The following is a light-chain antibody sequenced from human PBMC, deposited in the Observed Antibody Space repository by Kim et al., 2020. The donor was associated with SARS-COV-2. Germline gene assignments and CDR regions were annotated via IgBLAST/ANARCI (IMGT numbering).Light chain of an antibody. CDR3: QQRTNWPIT. CDR2: EAS. CDR1: QSVSIF. V-gene: IGKV3-11*01. Sequence: EVVLTQSPATLSLSPGERVTLSCRASQSVSIFLAWYQHKPAQAPRLLIHEASRRATGVPARFSGSGSGTDFTLTISSLEPEDSAVYYCQQRTNWPITFGQGTRLEIK. J-gene: IGKJ5*01.